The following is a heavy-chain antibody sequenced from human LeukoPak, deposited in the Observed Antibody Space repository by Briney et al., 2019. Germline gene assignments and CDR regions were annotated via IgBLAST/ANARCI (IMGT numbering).Heavy chain of an antibody. CDR2: IDPSDSYT. CDR3: ARHQLLGPCFKGVCSDAFDI. V-gene: IGHV5-10-1*01. D-gene: IGHD2-8*01. J-gene: IGHJ3*02. Sequence: GESLKISCKGSGXRFTSYWISWVRQMPGKGLEWMGSIDPSDSYTNYSPSFQGHLTISADKSISTAYLQWSSLKASDTAMYYCARHQLLGPCFKGVCSDAFDIWGQGTVVTVSS. CDR1: GXRFTSYW.